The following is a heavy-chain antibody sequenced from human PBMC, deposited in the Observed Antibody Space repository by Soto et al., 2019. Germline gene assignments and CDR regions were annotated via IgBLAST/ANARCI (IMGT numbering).Heavy chain of an antibody. D-gene: IGHD1-26*01. J-gene: IGHJ4*02. CDR1: GASITSNNW. CDR2: IFHSGST. V-gene: IGHV4-4*02. Sequence: TLSLTCAVSGASITSNNWWSWVRQPPGKGLEWIGEIFHSGSTYYNPSLKTRLTISVDKSKNQFSLKLSSVTAADTAVYYCARVYSGSYSDSWGRGTLVTVS. CDR3: ARVYSGSYSDS.